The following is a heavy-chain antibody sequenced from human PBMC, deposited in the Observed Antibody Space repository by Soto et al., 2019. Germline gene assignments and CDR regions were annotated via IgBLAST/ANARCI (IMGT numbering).Heavy chain of an antibody. CDR1: GGSVSSGDYF. V-gene: IGHV4-61*08. Sequence: SETLSLTCTVSGGSVSSGDYFWSWLRQSPGKRLEWIAYIYYSGSTNYNPSLKSRATISVDTSKSQVSLTLTSMTAADAALYYCARYPNYYYYGLDVWGQGTAVTV. CDR3: ARYPNYYYYGLDV. D-gene: IGHD3-10*01. CDR2: IYYSGST. J-gene: IGHJ6*02.